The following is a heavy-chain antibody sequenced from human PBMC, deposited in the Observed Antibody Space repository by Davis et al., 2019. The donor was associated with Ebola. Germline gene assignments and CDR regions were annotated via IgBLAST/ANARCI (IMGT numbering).Heavy chain of an antibody. J-gene: IGHJ4*02. CDR2: IYYTGNA. CDR1: GVSISRHY. D-gene: IGHD3-10*01. V-gene: IGHV4-59*03. Sequence: PSETLSLTCTVSGVSISRHYWSWIRQPPGKRLEWFGSIYYTGNAYYNSSLASRATISVDTSKNQFSLKLTSVPAADTAMYYCSERGSSVWGQGTLVTVSS. CDR3: SERGSSV.